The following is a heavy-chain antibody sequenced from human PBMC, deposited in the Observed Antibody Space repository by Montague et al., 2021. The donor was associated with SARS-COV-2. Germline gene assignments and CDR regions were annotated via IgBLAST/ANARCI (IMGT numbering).Heavy chain of an antibody. J-gene: IGHJ6*02. CDR3: ARDTRITMIVVVQGYGMDV. CDR1: GGSISSSSYY. CDR2: IYYSGST. V-gene: IGHV4-39*07. Sequence: SETLSPTPTVSGGSISSSSYYWGWIRQPPGKGLEWIGSIYYSGSTYYXPSLKSRVTISVDTSKNQFSLKLSSVTAADTAVYYCARDTRITMIVVVQGYGMDVWGQETTVTVSS. D-gene: IGHD3-22*01.